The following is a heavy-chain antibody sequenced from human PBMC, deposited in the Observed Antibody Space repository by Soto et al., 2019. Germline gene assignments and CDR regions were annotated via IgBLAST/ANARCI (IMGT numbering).Heavy chain of an antibody. CDR1: GHTFSYYD. V-gene: IGHV1-8*01. CDR2: MNPSSANT. J-gene: IGHJ6*01. D-gene: IGHD1-26*01. Sequence: QVQLVQSGAEVKKPGASVKVSCKASGHTFSYYDINWVRQATGQGLERMGWMNPSSANTGYAQKFQRRVSMTMNTSINTMYMELSSLRSEDTAVHYCASSGGVRSRFPAVWGQGTTVTVSS. CDR3: ASSGGVRSRFPAV.